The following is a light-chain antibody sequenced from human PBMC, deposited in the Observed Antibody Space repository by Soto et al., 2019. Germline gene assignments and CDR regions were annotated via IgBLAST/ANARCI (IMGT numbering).Light chain of an antibody. V-gene: IGKV1-39*01. CDR2: DAS. CDR3: QQSYSTPIT. J-gene: IGKJ5*01. CDR1: QDISDY. Sequence: DIQMTQSPASLSASIGDRVTITCQASQDISDYLNWYQQKPGKAPKLLIYDASTLETGVPSRLSGSGSGTDFTLTISSLQPEDFAPYYCQQSYSTPITFGQGTRLEIK.